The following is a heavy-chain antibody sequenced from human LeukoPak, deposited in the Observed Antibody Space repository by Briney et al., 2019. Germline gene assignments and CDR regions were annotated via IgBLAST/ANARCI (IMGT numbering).Heavy chain of an antibody. CDR2: IYYSGNT. D-gene: IGHD1-1*01. CDR1: GGSITTYY. CDR3: AGLDPTPYPLSWYFDL. V-gene: IGHV4-59*01. J-gene: IGHJ2*01. Sequence: SETLSLTCTVSGGSITTYYWSWIRQPPGKGLEWIGYIYYSGNTNYNPSLKSRVTISLDTSKNQFSLNLSSVTAADTAVYYCAGLDPTPYPLSWYFDLWGRGTLVTVSS.